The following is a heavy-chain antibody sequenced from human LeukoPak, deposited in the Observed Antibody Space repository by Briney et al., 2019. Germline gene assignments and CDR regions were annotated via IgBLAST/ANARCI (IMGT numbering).Heavy chain of an antibody. CDR1: GFTFSSYS. V-gene: IGHV3-48*01. CDR3: AKDSRLWLAEYYFDY. J-gene: IGHJ4*02. CDR2: ISSSSSTI. D-gene: IGHD6-19*01. Sequence: PGGSLRLSCAASGFTFSSYSMNWVRQAPGKGLEWVSYISSSSSTIYYADSVKGRFTISRDNSKNTLYLQMNSLRAEDTAVYYCAKDSRLWLAEYYFDYWGQGTLVTVSS.